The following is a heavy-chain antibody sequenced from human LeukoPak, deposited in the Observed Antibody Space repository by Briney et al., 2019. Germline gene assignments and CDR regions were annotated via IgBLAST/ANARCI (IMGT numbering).Heavy chain of an antibody. J-gene: IGHJ4*02. Sequence: GGSLRLSCAASRFIFSTYGMHWVRQAPGKGLEWVAVISYDGSYESYADSVKGRFTISRDNSKNTLYLQMNSLRVEDTAVYYCAKGGPPTGASPRPWDFNYWGQGALVTVSS. CDR3: AKGGPPTGASPRPWDFNY. V-gene: IGHV3-30*18. CDR2: ISYDGSYE. D-gene: IGHD1-26*01. CDR1: RFIFSTYG.